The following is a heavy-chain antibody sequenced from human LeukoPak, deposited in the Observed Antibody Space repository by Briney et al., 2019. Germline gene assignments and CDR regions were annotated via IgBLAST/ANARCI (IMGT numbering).Heavy chain of an antibody. CDR2: IYTSGST. CDR1: GGSISSGSYY. Sequence: SETLSLTCTVSGGSISSGSYYWSWVRQPAGKGLEWIGRIYTSGSTNYNPSLKSRVTISVDTSKNQFSLKLSSVTAADTAVYYCARAVTHYYDSSGYRYYFDYWGQGTLVTVSS. CDR3: ARAVTHYYDSSGYRYYFDY. J-gene: IGHJ4*02. D-gene: IGHD3-22*01. V-gene: IGHV4-61*02.